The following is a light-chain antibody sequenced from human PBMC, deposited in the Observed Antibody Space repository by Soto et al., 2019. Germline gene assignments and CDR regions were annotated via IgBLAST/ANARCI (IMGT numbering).Light chain of an antibody. Sequence: SVLTQPASVSGSPGQSITISCTGTSSDVGSYNLVSWYQQHPGKAPKLMIYEGSKRPSGVSNRCSGSKSGNTASLTISGLQAEDEADYYCCSYAGSSTPYVFGTGTKVTVL. CDR2: EGS. V-gene: IGLV2-23*01. J-gene: IGLJ1*01. CDR3: CSYAGSSTPYV. CDR1: SSDVGSYNL.